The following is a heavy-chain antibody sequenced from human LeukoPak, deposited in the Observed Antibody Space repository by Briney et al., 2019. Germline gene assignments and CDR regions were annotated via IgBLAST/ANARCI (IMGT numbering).Heavy chain of an antibody. CDR1: GGTFSSYA. Sequence: ASVKVSCKASGGTFSSYAISWVRQAPGQGLEWMGGIIPIFGTANYAQKFQGRVTITADESTSTAYMELSSLRSEDTAVYYCARVGEYITIFGVVRFAFDIWGQGTMVTVSS. J-gene: IGHJ3*02. CDR2: IIPIFGTA. V-gene: IGHV1-69*13. D-gene: IGHD3-3*01. CDR3: ARVGEYITIFGVVRFAFDI.